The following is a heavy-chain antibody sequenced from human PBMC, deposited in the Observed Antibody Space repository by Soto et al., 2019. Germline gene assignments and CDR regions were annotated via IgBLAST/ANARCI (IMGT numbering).Heavy chain of an antibody. V-gene: IGHV1-18*01. CDR2: ISAYNGNT. CDR1: GYTFTSYG. Sequence: QVQLVQSGAEVKKPGASVKVSCKASGYTFTSYGISWVRQAPGQGLEWMGWISAYNGNTNYAQKLQGRVTMTTDTPTSTAYMELRSLRSDDTAVYYCALGYFDWLLSPLNFDYWGQGTLVTVSS. J-gene: IGHJ4*02. CDR3: ALGYFDWLLSPLNFDY. D-gene: IGHD3-9*01.